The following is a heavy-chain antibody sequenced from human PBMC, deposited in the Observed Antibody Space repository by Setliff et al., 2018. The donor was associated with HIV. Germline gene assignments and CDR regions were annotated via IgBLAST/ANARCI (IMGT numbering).Heavy chain of an antibody. CDR2: IKSKTDGGTT. CDR3: TTGQSGFWSGYPLDY. V-gene: IGHV3-15*01. CDR1: GFTFSNAW. D-gene: IGHD3-3*01. J-gene: IGHJ4*02. Sequence: GESLKISCAASGFTFSNAWMNWVRQAPGKGLEWVGRIKSKTDGGTTDYAAPVKGRFTISRDDSKNTLYLQMNSLKTEDTAVYYCTTGQSGFWSGYPLDYWGQGTLVTVSS.